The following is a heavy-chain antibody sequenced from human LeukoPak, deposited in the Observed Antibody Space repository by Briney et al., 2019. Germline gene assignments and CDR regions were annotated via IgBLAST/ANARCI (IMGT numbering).Heavy chain of an antibody. CDR3: ARGHYYDSSGVRGRYFQH. CDR1: GGSFSGYY. CDR2: INHSGST. D-gene: IGHD3-22*01. V-gene: IGHV4-34*01. Sequence: SETLSLTCAVYGGSFSGYYWSWIRQPPVKGLEWIGEINHSGSTNYNPSLKSRVTISVDTSKNQFSLKLSSVTAADTAVYYCARGHYYDSSGVRGRYFQHWGQGTLVTVSS. J-gene: IGHJ1*01.